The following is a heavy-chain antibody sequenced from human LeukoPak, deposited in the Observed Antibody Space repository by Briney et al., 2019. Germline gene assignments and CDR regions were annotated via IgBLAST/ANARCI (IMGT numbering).Heavy chain of an antibody. CDR1: GGSISSSNYY. V-gene: IGHV4-39*07. CDR3: AREGVDTDAFDI. Sequence: SETLSLTCTVSGGSISSSNYYWGWIRQPPGKGLEWIGSIYYSGRTYYNPSLKSRVTISVDTSKNQFSLKLSSVTAADTAVYYCAREGVDTDAFDIWGQGTMVTVSS. J-gene: IGHJ3*02. D-gene: IGHD5-18*01. CDR2: IYYSGRT.